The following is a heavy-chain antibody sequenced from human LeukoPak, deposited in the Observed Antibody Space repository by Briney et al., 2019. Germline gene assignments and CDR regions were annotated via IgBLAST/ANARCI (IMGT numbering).Heavy chain of an antibody. CDR1: GYTFTSYA. V-gene: IGHV1-2*02. Sequence: ASVKVSCKASGYTFTSYAMNWVRQAPGQGLEWMGWINPNSGGTNYAQKFQGRVTMTRDTSISTAYMELSRLRSDDTAVYYCARATTLTTVTTGVNYWGQGTLVTVSS. CDR3: ARATTLTTVTTGVNY. D-gene: IGHD4-17*01. J-gene: IGHJ4*02. CDR2: INPNSGGT.